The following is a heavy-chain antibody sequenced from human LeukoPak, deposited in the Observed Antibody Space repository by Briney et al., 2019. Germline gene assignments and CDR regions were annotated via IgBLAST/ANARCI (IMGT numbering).Heavy chain of an antibody. CDR1: GFTFSSHS. V-gene: IGHV3-48*04. J-gene: IGHJ4*02. Sequence: GGSLRLSCAASGFTFSSHSMNWVRQAPGKGLEWVAYISSSSITIHYADSVRGRFTISRDNAKNSLFLQMNSLRAEDTAVYYCARDYDFCPREWGQGTLVTVSS. D-gene: IGHD3-3*01. CDR2: ISSSSITI. CDR3: ARDYDFCPRE.